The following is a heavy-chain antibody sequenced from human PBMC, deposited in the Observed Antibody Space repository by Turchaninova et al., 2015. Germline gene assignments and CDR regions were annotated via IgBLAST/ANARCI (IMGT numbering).Heavy chain of an antibody. V-gene: IGHV4-38-2*01. D-gene: IGHD4-17*01. J-gene: IGHJ4*02. CDR3: ARVSYGDFDY. CDR2: IYHRGST. Sequence: QVQLQESGPGLVKPSETLSLTCAVSGYSISSGYYWGWIRQPPGQGLEWMGSIYHRGSTYYNPSLKSRVTIAVDMSKNPFSRKLSSVTAADTAVYYCARVSYGDFDYWGQGTLVTVSS. CDR1: GYSISSGYY.